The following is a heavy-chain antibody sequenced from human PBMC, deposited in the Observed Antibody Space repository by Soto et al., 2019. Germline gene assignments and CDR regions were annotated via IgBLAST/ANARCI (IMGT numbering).Heavy chain of an antibody. J-gene: IGHJ4*02. D-gene: IGHD2-2*01. Sequence: QLQLQESGPGLVKPSETLSLTCTVSGGSISSSSYYWGWIRQPPGKGLEWIGSIYYSGSTYYNPSLKSRVTISVDTSKNQFSLKLSSVTAADTAVYYCARPGYCSSTSCPHFDYWGQGTLVTVSS. CDR3: ARPGYCSSTSCPHFDY. V-gene: IGHV4-39*01. CDR1: GGSISSSSYY. CDR2: IYYSGST.